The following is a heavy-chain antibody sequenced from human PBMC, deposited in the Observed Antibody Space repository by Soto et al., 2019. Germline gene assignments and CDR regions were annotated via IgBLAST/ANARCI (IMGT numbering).Heavy chain of an antibody. J-gene: IGHJ4*02. Sequence: SVKVSCKASGGTFSSYAISWVRQAPGQGLEWMGGIIPIFGTANYAQKFQGRVTITADESTSTAYMELNSLRAEDTAIYYCAKKVNSGPGSQYFDYWGQGTLVTVSS. CDR3: AKKVNSGPGSQYFDY. CDR1: GGTFSSYA. V-gene: IGHV1-69*13. D-gene: IGHD3-10*01. CDR2: IIPIFGTA.